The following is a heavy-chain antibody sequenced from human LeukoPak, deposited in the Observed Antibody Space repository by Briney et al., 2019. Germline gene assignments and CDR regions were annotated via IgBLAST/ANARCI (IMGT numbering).Heavy chain of an antibody. V-gene: IGHV4-34*01. Sequence: SETLSLTCAVYGGSFSGYYWSWIRQPPGKGLEWIGETNHSGSTNYNPSLKSRVTISVDTSKNQFSLKLSSVTAADTAVYYCARGYCSGGSCYYSPKYYYYYMDVWGKGTTVTVSS. CDR2: TNHSGST. D-gene: IGHD2-15*01. J-gene: IGHJ6*03. CDR1: GGSFSGYY. CDR3: ARGYCSGGSCYYSPKYYYYYMDV.